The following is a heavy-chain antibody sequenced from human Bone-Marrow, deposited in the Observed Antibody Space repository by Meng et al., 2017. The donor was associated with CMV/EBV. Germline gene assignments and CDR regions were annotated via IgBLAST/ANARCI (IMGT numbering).Heavy chain of an antibody. J-gene: IGHJ5*02. D-gene: IGHD2-15*01. CDR3: ARDRNVVVVAASYNWFDP. CDR2: IIPILGIA. CDR1: TFSSDT. Sequence: TFSSDTISGVRQAPGQGLEWMGRIIPILGIANYAQKFQGRVTITADKSTSTAYMELSSLRSEDTAVYYCARDRNVVVVAASYNWFDPWGQGTLVTVSS. V-gene: IGHV1-69*04.